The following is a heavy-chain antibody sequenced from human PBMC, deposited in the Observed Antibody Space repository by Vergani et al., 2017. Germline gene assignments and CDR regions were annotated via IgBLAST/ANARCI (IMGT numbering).Heavy chain of an antibody. V-gene: IGHV4-39*01. CDR2: VFYGGRT. J-gene: IGHJ4*02. CDR1: GVSITTYY. CDR3: ARHISVVRPSSMTAFDY. Sequence: QVRLQESGPGLVKPSETLSLICTVSGVSITTYYWGWIRQPPGKTLEWIGTVFYGGRTSYNPSLKSRVTLSLDTSKKQISLHLTSVTAADTAVYYCARHISVVRPSSMTAFDYWGQGTLVTVSS. D-gene: IGHD2-21*01.